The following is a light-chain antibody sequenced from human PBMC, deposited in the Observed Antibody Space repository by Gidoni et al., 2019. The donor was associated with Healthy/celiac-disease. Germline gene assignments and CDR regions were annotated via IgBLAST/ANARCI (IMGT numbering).Light chain of an antibody. Sequence: EIVMTQSPATLSVSPGERATLSCRASQSVSSNLAWYQQKPGQAPRLLIYGASTRATGIPARVSGSGSGTEFTLTISSLQSEDVAVDYCQQYNNWPPWTFGQXTKVEIK. V-gene: IGKV3-15*01. CDR3: QQYNNWPPWT. J-gene: IGKJ1*01. CDR1: QSVSSN. CDR2: GAS.